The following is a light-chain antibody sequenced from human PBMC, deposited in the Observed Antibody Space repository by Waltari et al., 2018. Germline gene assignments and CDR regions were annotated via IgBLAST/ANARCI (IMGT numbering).Light chain of an antibody. CDR2: WAS. CDR1: QSVLNSSNNKNY. J-gene: IGKJ1*01. V-gene: IGKV4-1*01. CDR3: HEYHSILRWT. Sequence: IVMTQSPDSLAVSLGERATINCKSSQSVLNSSNNKNYLAWYQQKPGQPPNLVSYWASTRGPGVPERVSGSGSETDFTLTIGGLQDEDGALASCHEYHSILRWTFG.